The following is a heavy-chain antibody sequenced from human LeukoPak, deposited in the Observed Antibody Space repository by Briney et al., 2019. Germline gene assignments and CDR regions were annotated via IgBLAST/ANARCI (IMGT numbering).Heavy chain of an antibody. V-gene: IGHV4-34*01. CDR1: GGSFSGYY. Sequence: SETLSLTCAVYGGSFSGYYWSWIRQPPGKGLEWIGEINHSGSTNYNPSLKSRVTISVDTSKNQFSLKLSSVTAADTAVYYCARRLLWFGSTYFDYWGREPWSPSPQ. J-gene: IGHJ4*02. D-gene: IGHD3-10*01. CDR3: ARRLLWFGSTYFDY. CDR2: INHSGST.